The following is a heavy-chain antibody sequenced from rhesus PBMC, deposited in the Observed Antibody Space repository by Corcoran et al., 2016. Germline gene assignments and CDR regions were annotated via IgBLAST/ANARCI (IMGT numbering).Heavy chain of an antibody. CDR3: ATLVGVPGSLDV. J-gene: IGHJ5-2*02. CDR2: ISGSGGGA. D-gene: IGHD2-39*01. Sequence: QVQLQESGPGLVKPSETLSLTCAVAGGPVSSNYWSWIRQSPGKGLEWIGRISGSGGGADYNPSLKSRVTLSTETSKNQFSLRLTSVTAADTALYFCATLVGVPGSLDVWGRGVLVTVSS. V-gene: IGHV4-173*01. CDR1: GGPVSSNY.